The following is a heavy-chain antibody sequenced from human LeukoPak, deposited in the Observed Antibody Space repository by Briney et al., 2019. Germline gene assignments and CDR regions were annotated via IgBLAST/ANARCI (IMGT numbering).Heavy chain of an antibody. CDR2: IGAGGSEG. V-gene: IGHV3-7*01. D-gene: IGHD2-21*02. CDR3: AREDRLHYFDL. Sequence: PGGPLRLPCTASGFTYRDYHMMGPPQAPGKAGEGVAKIGAGGSEGYYVDSVKGRFTISRDNPDYSLYLQLNGPRAEDTAVYYCAREDRLHYFDLWGQGTLVTVSS. CDR1: GFTYRDYH. J-gene: IGHJ4*01.